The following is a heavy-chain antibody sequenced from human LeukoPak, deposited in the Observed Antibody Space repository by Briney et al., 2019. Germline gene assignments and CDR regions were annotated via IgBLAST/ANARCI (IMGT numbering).Heavy chain of an antibody. CDR1: GFTFSSYW. CDR3: ARDATSISASGGYFDL. V-gene: IGHV3-7*01. J-gene: IGHJ2*01. CDR2: IKPDGSEK. D-gene: IGHD6-6*01. Sequence: GGSLRLSCAASGFTFSSYWMSWVRQAPGKGLEWVANIKPDGSEKYYVDSVKGRFTISRDNAKNLLYLQMDSLRAEDTAVYYCARDATSISASGGYFDLWGRGTLVTVSS.